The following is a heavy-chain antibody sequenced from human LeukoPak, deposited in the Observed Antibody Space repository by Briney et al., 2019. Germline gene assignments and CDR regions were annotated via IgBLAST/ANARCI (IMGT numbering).Heavy chain of an antibody. D-gene: IGHD2-15*01. CDR3: ASLVVGVAATNDY. CDR2: MNPNSGNT. J-gene: IGHJ4*02. Sequence: ASVKVSCKASGYTFTSYDINWVRQATGQGHEWMGWMNPNSGNTGYAQKFQGRVTMTRNTSISTAYMELSSLRSEDTAVYYCASLVVGVAATNDYWGQGTLVTVSS. V-gene: IGHV1-8*01. CDR1: GYTFTSYD.